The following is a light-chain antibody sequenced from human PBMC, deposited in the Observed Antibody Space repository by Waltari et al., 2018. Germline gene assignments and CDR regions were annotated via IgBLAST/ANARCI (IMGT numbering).Light chain of an antibody. V-gene: IGKV3-15*01. CDR3: QQYKEWPLT. Sequence: TQSPATLSVSPGERVTLSCRASQTVSTRLAWYQKKSGQAPKVLIFDASTRATGIPATFTGSGSGTEFTLTISSLQSEDFAVYYCQQYKEWPLTFGGGTKVEIK. CDR1: QTVSTR. CDR2: DAS. J-gene: IGKJ4*01.